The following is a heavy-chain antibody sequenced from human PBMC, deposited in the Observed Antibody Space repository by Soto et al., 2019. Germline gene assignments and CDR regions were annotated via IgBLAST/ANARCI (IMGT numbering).Heavy chain of an antibody. J-gene: IGHJ6*02. CDR3: AGHDASDYYYGMDV. D-gene: IGHD3-10*01. V-gene: IGHV3-21*01. CDR2: ISSSSSYI. Sequence: GGSLRLSCAASGFTFSSYSMNWVRQAPGKGLEWVSSISSSSSYIYYADSVKGRFTISRDNAKNSLYLQMNSLRAEDTAVYYCAGHDASDYYYGMDVWGQGTTVTVSS. CDR1: GFTFSSYS.